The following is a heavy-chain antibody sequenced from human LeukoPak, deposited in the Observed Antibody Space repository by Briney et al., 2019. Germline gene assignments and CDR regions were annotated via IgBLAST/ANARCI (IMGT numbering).Heavy chain of an antibody. V-gene: IGHV1-69*13. CDR3: ARGIDYGDYDNWFDP. J-gene: IGHJ5*02. Sequence: ASVKVSCKASGYTFTSYGISWVRQAPGQGLEWMGGIIPIFGTANYAQKFQGRVTITADESTSTAYMELSSLRSEDTAVYYCARGIDYGDYDNWFDPWGQGTLVTVSS. D-gene: IGHD4-17*01. CDR2: IIPIFGTA. CDR1: GYTFTSYG.